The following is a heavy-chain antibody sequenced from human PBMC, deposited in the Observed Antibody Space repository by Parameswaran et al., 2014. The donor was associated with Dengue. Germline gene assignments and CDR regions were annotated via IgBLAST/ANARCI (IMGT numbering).Heavy chain of an antibody. CDR3: ARRYTPMSPQYYSGMDF. Sequence: WIRQPPGKGLEWIGSIYYTGSTYYNPSLKSRVTISVDTSKNQFSLEMSSVTAADTAVYYCARRYTPMSPQYYSGMDFWGQGTTVTVSS. D-gene: IGHD5-18*01. CDR2: IYYTGST. V-gene: IGHV4-39*01. J-gene: IGHJ6*02.